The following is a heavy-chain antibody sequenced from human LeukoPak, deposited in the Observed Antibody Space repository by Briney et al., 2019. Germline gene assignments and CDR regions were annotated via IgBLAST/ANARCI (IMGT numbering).Heavy chain of an antibody. J-gene: IGHJ5*02. V-gene: IGHV1-18*01. Sequence: ASVKVSCKASGYTFTSYGISWVRQAPGQGLKWMGWISAYNGNTNYAQKLQGRVTMTTDTSTSTAYMELRSLRSDDTAVYYCARAYTYYYGSGDNWFDPWGQGTLVTVSS. CDR1: GYTFTSYG. CDR3: ARAYTYYYGSGDNWFDP. CDR2: ISAYNGNT. D-gene: IGHD3-10*01.